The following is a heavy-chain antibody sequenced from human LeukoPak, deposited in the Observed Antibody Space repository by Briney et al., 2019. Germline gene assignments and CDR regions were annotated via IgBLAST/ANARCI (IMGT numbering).Heavy chain of an antibody. J-gene: IGHJ4*02. CDR3: ARSLRVTTNPFDY. Sequence: SVKVSCKASGGTFSSYAISWARQAPGQGLEWMGGIIPIFGTANYAQKFQGRVTITADESTSTAYMELSSLRSEDTAVYYCARSLRVTTNPFDYWGQGTLVTVSS. CDR1: GGTFSSYA. V-gene: IGHV1-69*13. D-gene: IGHD2-21*02. CDR2: IIPIFGTA.